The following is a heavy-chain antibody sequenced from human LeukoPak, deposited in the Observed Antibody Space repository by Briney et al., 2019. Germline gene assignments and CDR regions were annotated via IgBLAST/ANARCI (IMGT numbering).Heavy chain of an antibody. J-gene: IGHJ4*02. CDR2: IRYDGSNK. Sequence: GGSLRLSCAASGFTFSSYGMHWVRQAPGKGLEWVAFIRYDGSNKYYADSVKGRFTISRDNSKNTLYLQMNSLRAEDTDVYYCAKVQDYYDSSGHAWGQGTLVTVSS. CDR3: AKVQDYYDSSGHA. V-gene: IGHV3-30*02. D-gene: IGHD3-22*01. CDR1: GFTFSSYG.